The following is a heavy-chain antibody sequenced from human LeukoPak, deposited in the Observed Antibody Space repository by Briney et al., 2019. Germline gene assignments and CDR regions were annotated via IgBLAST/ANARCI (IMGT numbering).Heavy chain of an antibody. CDR3: ARTPYYYDTSVFAIFDY. J-gene: IGHJ4*02. V-gene: IGHV4-4*07. D-gene: IGHD3-22*01. CDR2: IYTSGST. CDR1: GGSISSYY. Sequence: SETLSLTCTASGGSISSYYWSWIRQPAGKGLEWIGRIYTSGSTNYNPSLKSRVTISVDTSKNQFSLKLSSVTAADTAVYYCARTPYYYDTSVFAIFDYWGQGTLVTVSS.